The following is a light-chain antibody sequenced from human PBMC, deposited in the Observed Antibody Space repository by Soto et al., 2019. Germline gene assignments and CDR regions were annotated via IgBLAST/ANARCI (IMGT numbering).Light chain of an antibody. CDR2: RSN. CDR1: SSNIGSNY. V-gene: IGLV1-47*01. J-gene: IGLJ2*01. Sequence: QSVLTQPPSASGTPGQRVTISCSGSSSNIGSNYVYWYQQLPGTAPRLLIYRSNQRPSGVPDRISASKSGTSASLAISGLRSEDEADYYCAAWDDSLSGVVFGGGTKVTVL. CDR3: AAWDDSLSGVV.